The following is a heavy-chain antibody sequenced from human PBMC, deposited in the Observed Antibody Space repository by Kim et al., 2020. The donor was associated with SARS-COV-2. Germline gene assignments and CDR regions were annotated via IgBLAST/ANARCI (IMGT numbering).Heavy chain of an antibody. CDR1: GGSFSGYY. V-gene: IGHV4-34*01. Sequence: SETLSLTCAVYGGSFSGYYWSWIRQPPGKGLEWIGEINHSGSTNYNPSLKSRVTISVDTSKNQFSLKLSSVTAADTAVYYCARGLQRFLEWLSRNWFDPWGQGTLVTVSS. D-gene: IGHD3-3*01. CDR3: ARGLQRFLEWLSRNWFDP. CDR2: INHSGST. J-gene: IGHJ5*02.